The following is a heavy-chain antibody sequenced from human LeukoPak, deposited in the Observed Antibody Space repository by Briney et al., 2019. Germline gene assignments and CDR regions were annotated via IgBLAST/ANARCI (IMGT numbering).Heavy chain of an antibody. V-gene: IGHV3-23*01. J-gene: IGHJ4*02. Sequence: GGSLRLSGAASGFTFTSYTMNWVRQAPGKGLEWVSIISGSGDSTYYADSVKGRFTISRDNSKNTLYLQMNSLRAEDTAVYYCAKGLYFYDNSGYATFDYWGQGTLVTVSS. CDR1: GFTFTSYT. CDR3: AKGLYFYDNSGYATFDY. D-gene: IGHD3-22*01. CDR2: ISGSGDST.